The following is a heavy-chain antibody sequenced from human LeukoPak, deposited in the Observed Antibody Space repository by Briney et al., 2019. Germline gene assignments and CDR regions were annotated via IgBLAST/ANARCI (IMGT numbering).Heavy chain of an antibody. J-gene: IGHJ4*02. D-gene: IGHD3-16*01. CDR2: IHETGST. Sequence: SETLSLTCSVSGGSLSNYYWSWIRQPPGKGLEWIGHIHETGSTTYNPSLMSRVTISVDTSKIQFSLGVGSVTAADTAVYYCARGRIGGPKAPFDYWGQGTLVTVSS. V-gene: IGHV4-59*01. CDR1: GGSLSNYY. CDR3: ARGRIGGPKAPFDY.